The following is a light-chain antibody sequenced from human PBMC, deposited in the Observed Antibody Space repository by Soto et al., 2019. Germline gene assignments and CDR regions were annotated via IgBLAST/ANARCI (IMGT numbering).Light chain of an antibody. Sequence: PGARATLSCRASQTITTKDVDWYQQKPGQAPRLLIYGTSSRATGIPDRFSGSGSGTDFTLTISRLQPEDSAMYYCHQYDTAPHTFGQGTKLEIK. CDR3: HQYDTAPHT. J-gene: IGKJ2*01. CDR1: QTITTKD. V-gene: IGKV3-20*01. CDR2: GTS.